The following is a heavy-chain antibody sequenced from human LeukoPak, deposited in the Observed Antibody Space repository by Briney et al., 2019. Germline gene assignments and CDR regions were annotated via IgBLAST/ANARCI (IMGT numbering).Heavy chain of an antibody. V-gene: IGHV4-30-2*01. CDR3: ARADSSSWYGWYFDL. Sequence: PSETLSLTCAVSGGSISSGGYSWSWIRQPPGKGLEWIGYIYHSGSTYYNPSLKSRVTISVDRSKNQFSLKLSSVTAADTAVYYCARADSSSWYGWYFDLWGRGTLVTVSS. CDR2: IYHSGST. CDR1: GGSISSGGYS. D-gene: IGHD6-13*01. J-gene: IGHJ2*01.